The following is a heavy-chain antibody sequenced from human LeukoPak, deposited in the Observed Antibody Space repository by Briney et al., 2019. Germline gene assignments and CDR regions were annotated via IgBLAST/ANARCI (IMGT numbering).Heavy chain of an antibody. V-gene: IGHV1-69*01. CDR2: IIPIFGTA. CDR3: ARVEGPLRFDP. Sequence: GASVEVSCKASGGTFSSYAISWVRQAPGQGLEWMGGIIPIFGTANYAQKFQGRVTITADESTSTAYMELSSLRSEDTAVYYCARVEGPLRFDPWGQGTLVTVSS. CDR1: GGTFSSYA. D-gene: IGHD3-3*01. J-gene: IGHJ5*02.